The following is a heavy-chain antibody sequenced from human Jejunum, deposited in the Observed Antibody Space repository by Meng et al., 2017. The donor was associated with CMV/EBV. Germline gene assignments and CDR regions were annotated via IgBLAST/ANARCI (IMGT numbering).Heavy chain of an antibody. CDR2: IKQDGSEN. CDR3: ARGNSLPD. J-gene: IGHJ4*02. Sequence: RLSCAASGFTFSNHWMTWVRQAPGKGLECVANIKQDGSENYYVDSVRGRFTISRDNAINSLYLQMNSLRPEDTAVYYCARGNSLPDWGRGTLVTVSS. CDR1: GFTFSNHW. D-gene: IGHD2-2*01. V-gene: IGHV3-7*01.